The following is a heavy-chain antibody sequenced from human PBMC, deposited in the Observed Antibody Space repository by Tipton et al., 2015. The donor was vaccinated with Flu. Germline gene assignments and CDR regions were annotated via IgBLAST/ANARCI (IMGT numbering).Heavy chain of an antibody. V-gene: IGHV3-20*01. Sequence: SLRLSCAASGFPFDDYGMSWVRQVPGKGLERVSGINWNGGRTGYADSVKGRFTISRDNAKNSLYLEMNSLRAEDTALYHCVRGLSDTSNPLPEDLWGHVTLVAVSS. CDR3: VRGLSDTSNPLPEDL. CDR1: GFPFDDYG. CDR2: INWNGGRT. D-gene: IGHD3-22*01. J-gene: IGHJ5*02.